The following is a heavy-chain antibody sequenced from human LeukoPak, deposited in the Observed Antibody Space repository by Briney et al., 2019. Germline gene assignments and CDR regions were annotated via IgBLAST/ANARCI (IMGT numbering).Heavy chain of an antibody. D-gene: IGHD3-16*01. V-gene: IGHV3-9*01. Sequence: SLRLSCAASGFTFDDYAMHWVRQAPGKGLEWVSGISWNSGSIGYADSVKGRFTISRDNAKNSLYLQMNSLRAEDTALYYCAKQFGGVTAAFDIWGQGRMVTVYS. CDR3: AKQFGGVTAAFDI. J-gene: IGHJ3*02. CDR2: ISWNSGSI. CDR1: GFTFDDYA.